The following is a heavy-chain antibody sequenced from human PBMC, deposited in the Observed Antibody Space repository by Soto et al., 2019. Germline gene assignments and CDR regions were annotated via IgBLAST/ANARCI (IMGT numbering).Heavy chain of an antibody. J-gene: IGHJ5*02. Sequence: ASVKVSCKASGYTFTGYYMHWVRQAPGQGLEWMVWINPNRGGTNYAQKFQGWVTMTRDTSISTAYMELSRLRSDGPAGYSCARDGSREQQLALSNWFDPWGQGTLVTVSS. CDR2: INPNRGGT. D-gene: IGHD6-13*01. V-gene: IGHV1-2*04. CDR3: ARDGSREQQLALSNWFDP. CDR1: GYTFTGYY.